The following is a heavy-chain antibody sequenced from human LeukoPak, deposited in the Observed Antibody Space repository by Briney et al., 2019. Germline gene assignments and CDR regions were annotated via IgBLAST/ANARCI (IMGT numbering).Heavy chain of an antibody. CDR1: GGSISSSSLY. V-gene: IGHV4-39*07. CDR3: ATDSWSRDAFDI. CDR2: IYYSGST. J-gene: IGHJ3*02. D-gene: IGHD3-22*01. Sequence: SETLSLTCTVSGGSISSSSLYWGWIRQPPGKGLEWIGSIYYSGSTYYNPSLKSRVTISIDTSKNQFSLKLSSVTAADTAVYYCATDSWSRDAFDIWGQGTMVTVSS.